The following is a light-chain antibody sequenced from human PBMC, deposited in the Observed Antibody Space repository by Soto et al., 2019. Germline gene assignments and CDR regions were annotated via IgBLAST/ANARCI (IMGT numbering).Light chain of an antibody. V-gene: IGKV1-5*03. CDR1: RSVDLW. CDR3: QQYNSYPWT. J-gene: IGKJ1*01. CDR2: KAS. Sequence: DNQMTQSPSTLSASVGDRVTSTCRAIRSVDLWLALYQQKPGKAPKLLIYKASSLESGVPSRFSGSGSGTEFTLTISSLQPDDFATYYCQQYNSYPWTFGQGTKVDIK.